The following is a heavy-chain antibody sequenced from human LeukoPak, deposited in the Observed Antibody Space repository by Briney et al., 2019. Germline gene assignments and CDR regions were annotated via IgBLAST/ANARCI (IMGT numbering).Heavy chain of an antibody. CDR2: ISYDGSNK. J-gene: IGHJ6*02. Sequence: PGGSLRLSCAASGFTFSSYAMHWVRQAPGKGLEWVAVISYDGSNKYYADSVKGRFTISRDNSKNTLYLQMNSLRAEDTAVYYCARDQNYYDSRRGPRTSNGMDVWGQGTTVTVSS. CDR3: ARDQNYYDSRRGPRTSNGMDV. CDR1: GFTFSSYA. D-gene: IGHD3-22*01. V-gene: IGHV3-30-3*01.